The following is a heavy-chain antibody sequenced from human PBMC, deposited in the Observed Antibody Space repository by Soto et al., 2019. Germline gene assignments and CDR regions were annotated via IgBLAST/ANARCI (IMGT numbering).Heavy chain of an antibody. CDR1: GGSISSYY. D-gene: IGHD6-6*01. V-gene: IGHV4-59*01. CDR3: ASGRGFEYSSSSDGFDP. Sequence: SETLSLTCTVSGGSISSYYWSWIRQPPGKGLEWIGYIYYSGSTNYNPSLKSRVTISVDTSKNQFSLKLSSVTAADTAVYYCASGRGFEYSSSSDGFDPWGQGTLVTVSS. CDR2: IYYSGST. J-gene: IGHJ5*02.